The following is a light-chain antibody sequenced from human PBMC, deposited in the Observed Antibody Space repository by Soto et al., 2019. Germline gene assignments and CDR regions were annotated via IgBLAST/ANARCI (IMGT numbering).Light chain of an antibody. J-gene: IGKJ4*01. V-gene: IGKV1-39*01. CDR3: QHLLA. CDR2: AAS. Sequence: DIQMTQSPSSLSASVGDRVTITCRASQSISSYVYWYQQKPGKAPKLLIYAASSLQSGVPSRFSGSGSGTDFTLTIGSLQPEDFTTYYCQHLLAFGGGTKVELK. CDR1: QSISSY.